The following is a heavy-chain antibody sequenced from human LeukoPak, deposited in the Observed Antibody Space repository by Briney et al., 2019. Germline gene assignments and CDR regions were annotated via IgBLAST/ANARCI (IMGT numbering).Heavy chain of an antibody. Sequence: SETLSLTCTVSGGSISSSSYYWGWIRQPPGKGLEWIGSIYYSGSTYYNPSLKSRVTMSVDTSKNQFSLKLSSVTAADTAVYYCASNYCSSTSCYAFDIWGQGTMVTVSS. V-gene: IGHV4-39*01. CDR1: GGSISSSSYY. D-gene: IGHD2-2*01. CDR3: ASNYCSSTSCYAFDI. J-gene: IGHJ3*02. CDR2: IYYSGST.